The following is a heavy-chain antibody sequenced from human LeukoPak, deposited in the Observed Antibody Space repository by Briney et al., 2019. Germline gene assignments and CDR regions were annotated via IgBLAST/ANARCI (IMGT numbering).Heavy chain of an antibody. V-gene: IGHV3-23*01. D-gene: IGHD1-26*01. CDR2: ITGSAANT. J-gene: IGHJ4*02. CDR3: AKRYSGTSGLYNFDY. Sequence: GGSLRLSCAASGFTFSSYAMTWVRQPPGKGLEGISSITGSAANTYYADSVKGRFTISRDNSKNTLYLQMNSLRAEDTAVYYCAKRYSGTSGLYNFDYWGQGTLVTVSS. CDR1: GFTFSSYA.